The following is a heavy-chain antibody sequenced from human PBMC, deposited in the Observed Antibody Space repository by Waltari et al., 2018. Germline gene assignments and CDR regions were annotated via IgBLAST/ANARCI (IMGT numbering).Heavy chain of an antibody. CDR1: GGSFSAYY. Sequence: QVQLQQWGPGLLKPSETLSLTCGIFGGSFSAYYWSWIRQSPGKGLEWIGEINPSGDTNYNPSLKSRLTISTDTSNNHFSLKLTSVTAADTGVYFCARLWATVRFLEWLTEVDRFDVWGPVTMVTVSS. CDR3: ARLWATVRFLEWLTEVDRFDV. J-gene: IGHJ3*01. D-gene: IGHD3-3*01. CDR2: INPSGDT. V-gene: IGHV4-34*01.